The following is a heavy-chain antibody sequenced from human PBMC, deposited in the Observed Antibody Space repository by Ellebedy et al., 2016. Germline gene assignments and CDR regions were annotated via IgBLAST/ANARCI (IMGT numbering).Heavy chain of an antibody. Sequence: GGSLRLSCAASGFTFDDYAMHWVRQAPGKGLEWVSGISWNSGSIGYADSVKGRFTISRDNAKNSLYLQMTSLTTEDTGLYYCAKDMRPTGVYWGQGTLVTVSS. CDR3: AKDMRPTGVY. J-gene: IGHJ4*02. D-gene: IGHD3-10*01. CDR1: GFTFDDYA. CDR2: ISWNSGSI. V-gene: IGHV3-9*01.